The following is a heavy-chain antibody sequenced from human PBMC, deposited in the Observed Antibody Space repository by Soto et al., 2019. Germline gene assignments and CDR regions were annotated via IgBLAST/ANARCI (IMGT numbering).Heavy chain of an antibody. V-gene: IGHV3-74*01. J-gene: IGHJ1*01. Sequence: EVQLVESGGGLVQPGGSLRLSCAASGFTFSNYWMHWVRQAPGKGPVWVSRIISDGSNTGYADSVKGRFTIARDNAKNRLYLQMNSLSAEDTAVYYCARGASTWAGNWGQGTLVTVSS. CDR2: IISDGSNT. CDR1: GFTFSNYW. CDR3: ARGASTWAGN. D-gene: IGHD1-26*01.